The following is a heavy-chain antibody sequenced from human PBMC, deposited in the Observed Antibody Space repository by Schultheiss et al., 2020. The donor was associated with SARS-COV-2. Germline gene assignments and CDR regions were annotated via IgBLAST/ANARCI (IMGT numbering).Heavy chain of an antibody. CDR3: ARDRGYSSKDY. CDR2: ISYGSTNI. J-gene: IGHJ4*02. D-gene: IGHD5-18*01. V-gene: IGHV3-48*01. Sequence: GGSLRLSCAASGFTFSSYSMNWVRQAPGKGLEWIAYISYGSTNIFYAPSLKGRFTVSRDNSKNTLYLQMNSLRGEDTAVYYCARDRGYSSKDYWGQGTLVTVSS. CDR1: GFTFSSYS.